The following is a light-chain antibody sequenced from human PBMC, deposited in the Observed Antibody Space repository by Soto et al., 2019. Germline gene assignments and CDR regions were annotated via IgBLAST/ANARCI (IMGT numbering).Light chain of an antibody. V-gene: IGLV6-57*01. J-gene: IGLJ3*02. CDR1: SGSIASNY. Sequence: QSVSESPGKTVIISCTRSSGSIASNYVQWYQQRPGSSPTTVIYEDNQRPSGVPDRFSGSIDSSSNSASLTISGLETEDESDYYCQSYDATHQVFGGGTKLTVL. CDR3: QSYDATHQV. CDR2: EDN.